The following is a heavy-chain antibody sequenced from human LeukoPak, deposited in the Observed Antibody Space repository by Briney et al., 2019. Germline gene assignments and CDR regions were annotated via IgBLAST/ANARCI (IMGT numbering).Heavy chain of an antibody. Sequence: GGCLRLSCAASGSTFSSYAMRWVSQAPGKGLEWVAVISYDGSNKYYADSVKGRFSISRDNSKNTLYLQMNSLRAEDTAVYYCARDFRYYYGSGSYYPRYYFDYWGQGTLVTVSS. D-gene: IGHD3-10*01. CDR2: ISYDGSNK. V-gene: IGHV3-30-3*01. J-gene: IGHJ4*02. CDR1: GSTFSSYA. CDR3: ARDFRYYYGSGSYYPRYYFDY.